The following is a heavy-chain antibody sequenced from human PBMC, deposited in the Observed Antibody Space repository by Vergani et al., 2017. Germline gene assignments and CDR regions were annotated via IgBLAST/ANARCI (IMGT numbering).Heavy chain of an antibody. V-gene: IGHV3-23*01. CDR3: AKDRILTDY. Sequence: EVPLLESGGGLVQPGGSLRLSCAASGFPFSSYAMRGVRQAPGKGLEWVSDISGSGGSTYYAVSVKGRFTISRDNSKNTLYLQINSLGAEDTAVYYCAKDRILTDYWRQGALVTVSS. J-gene: IGHJ4*02. D-gene: IGHD5-18*01. CDR2: ISGSGGST. CDR1: GFPFSSYA.